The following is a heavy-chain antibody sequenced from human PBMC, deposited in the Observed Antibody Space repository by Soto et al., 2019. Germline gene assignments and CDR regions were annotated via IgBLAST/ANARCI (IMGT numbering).Heavy chain of an antibody. V-gene: IGHV1-69*01. CDR3: ARGVPYDSSVYHGVYYDY. CDR1: GGTFSSYA. Sequence: QVQLVQSGAEVKKPGSSVKVSCKASGGTFSSYAISWVRQAPGQGLEWMGGIIPIFGTANYAQKFQGRVTITADESTSTADMELSSLRSEDTAVYYCARGVPYDSSVYHGVYYDYWCQGTLVTVSS. J-gene: IGHJ4*02. D-gene: IGHD3-22*01. CDR2: IIPIFGTA.